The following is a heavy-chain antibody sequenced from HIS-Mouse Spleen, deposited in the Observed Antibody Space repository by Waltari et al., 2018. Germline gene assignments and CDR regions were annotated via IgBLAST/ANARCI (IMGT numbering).Heavy chain of an antibody. D-gene: IGHD6-13*01. CDR1: GCSLSSSRYY. V-gene: IGHV4-39*07. CDR2: IYYSGST. J-gene: IGHJ2*01. Sequence: QLQLQESGPGLVKPSEPLSLTCTVSGCSLSSSRYYWGWIRQPPGKGLAWIGSIYYSGSTYYNPSLKSRVTISVDTSKNQFSLKLSSVTAADTAVYYCAREIPYSSSWYDWYFDLWGRGTLVTVSS. CDR3: AREIPYSSSWYDWYFDL.